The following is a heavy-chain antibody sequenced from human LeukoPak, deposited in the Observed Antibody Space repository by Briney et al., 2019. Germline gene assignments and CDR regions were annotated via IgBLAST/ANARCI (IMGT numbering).Heavy chain of an antibody. CDR2: ISGSGGST. V-gene: IGHV3-23*01. CDR3: AKDGSRVDYYGSGSPGWYFDY. Sequence: PAGSLRLSCAASGFTFSSYAMSWVRQAPGKGLEWVSAISGSGGSTYYADSVKGRFTISRDNSKNTLYLQMSSLRAEDTAVYYCAKDGSRVDYYGSGSPGWYFDYWGQGTLVTVSS. J-gene: IGHJ4*02. D-gene: IGHD3-10*01. CDR1: GFTFSSYA.